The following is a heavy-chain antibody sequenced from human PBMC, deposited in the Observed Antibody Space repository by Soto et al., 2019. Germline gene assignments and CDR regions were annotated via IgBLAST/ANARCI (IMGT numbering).Heavy chain of an antibody. CDR1: GGTFSSYA. J-gene: IGHJ6*02. D-gene: IGHD6-19*01. CDR3: ARRRRSGQSGGYYYYGMDV. CDR2: IIPIFGTA. Sequence: ASVKVSCKASGGTFSSYAISWVRQAPGQGLEWMGGIIPIFGTANYAQKFQGRVTITADESTSTAYMELSSLRSEDTAVYYCARRRRSGQSGGYYYYGMDVWGQGTTVTVSS. V-gene: IGHV1-69*13.